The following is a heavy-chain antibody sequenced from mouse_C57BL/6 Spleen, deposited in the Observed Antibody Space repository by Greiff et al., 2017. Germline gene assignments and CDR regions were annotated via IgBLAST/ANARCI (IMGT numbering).Heavy chain of an antibody. J-gene: IGHJ2*01. V-gene: IGHV1-61*01. CDR2: IYPSDSET. CDR1: GYTFTSYW. Sequence: QVQLQQPGAELVRPGSSVKLSCKASGYTFTSYWMDWVKQRPGQGLEWIGNIYPSDSETHYNQKFKDKATLTVDKTSSTAYMQLSSLTSEDSAVYYCARPSTVVEHYFDYWGQGTTLTVSS. CDR3: ARPSTVVEHYFDY. D-gene: IGHD1-1*01.